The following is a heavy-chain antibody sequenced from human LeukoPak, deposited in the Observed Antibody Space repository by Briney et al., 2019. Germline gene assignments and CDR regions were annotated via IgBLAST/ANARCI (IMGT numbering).Heavy chain of an antibody. D-gene: IGHD3-10*01. V-gene: IGHV4-4*07. CDR2: IFASGSA. Sequence: SETLSLTCTVSGDSITSYYWSWIRQPAGKGLEWIGRIFASGSADYNPSLRSRVTMSVDMSKNQFSLKLSSVTAADTAVYYCARDPGYYGSETWGQGTMVTVSS. J-gene: IGHJ3*01. CDR1: GDSITSYY. CDR3: ARDPGYYGSET.